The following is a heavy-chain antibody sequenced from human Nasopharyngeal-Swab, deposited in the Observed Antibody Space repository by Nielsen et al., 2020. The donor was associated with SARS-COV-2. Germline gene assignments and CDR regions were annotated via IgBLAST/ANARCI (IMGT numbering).Heavy chain of an antibody. J-gene: IGHJ6*03. CDR3: ARGASIAVAGILLPDYYYYMDV. Sequence: SETLSLTCAVYGGSFSGYYWSWIRQPPGKGLEWIGEINHSGSTNYNPSLKSRVTISVDTSKNQFSLKLSSVTAADTAVYYCARGASIAVAGILLPDYYYYMDVWGKGTTVPSP. V-gene: IGHV4-34*01. CDR1: GGSFSGYY. D-gene: IGHD6-19*01. CDR2: INHSGST.